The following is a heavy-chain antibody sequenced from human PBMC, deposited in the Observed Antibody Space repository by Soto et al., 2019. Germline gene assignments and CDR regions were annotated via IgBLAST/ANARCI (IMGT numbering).Heavy chain of an antibody. Sequence: QVQLVQSGAEVKRPGASVKVSCKASGYTFTTNGISWVRQLPGQGFEWMGWISTYGGPTNYAQRFQGRVTMTTDTSTTTVYMELMSLTSDDTAVYYCARDPHGYVDYWGQGTLVTVSS. J-gene: IGHJ4*02. CDR1: GYTFTTNG. D-gene: IGHD2-8*01. CDR3: ARDPHGYVDY. V-gene: IGHV1-18*01. CDR2: ISTYGGPT.